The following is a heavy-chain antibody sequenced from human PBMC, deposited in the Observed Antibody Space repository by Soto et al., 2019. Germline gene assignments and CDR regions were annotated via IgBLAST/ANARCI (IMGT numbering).Heavy chain of an antibody. J-gene: IGHJ4*02. CDR2: SKNKADSYTT. V-gene: IGHV3-72*01. CDR3: TVWGSWNDFGAA. Sequence: EVQLVESGGGLVQPGGSLRLSCAASGFTFSDHYMDWVRQAPGKGLEWVGRSKNKADSYTTEYAASVKGRFSISRDGSKNSLFLKMNSLKTEDTAVYYWTVWGSWNDFGAAWGQGILVTVSS. D-gene: IGHD3-10*01. CDR1: GFTFSDHY.